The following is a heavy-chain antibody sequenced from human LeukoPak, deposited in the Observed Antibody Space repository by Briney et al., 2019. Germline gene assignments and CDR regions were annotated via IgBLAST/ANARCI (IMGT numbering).Heavy chain of an antibody. CDR2: IYYTGST. CDR1: GGSINTYY. Sequence: SETLSLTCTVSGGSINTYYWSWLRQPPGKGLEWLGYIYYTGSTNYNPSLKSRVTISVDTSKNQFSLKLSSVTAADTAVYYCARDGAYIGMDVWGQGTTVTVSS. CDR3: ARDGAYIGMDV. J-gene: IGHJ6*02. D-gene: IGHD3-16*01. V-gene: IGHV4-59*01.